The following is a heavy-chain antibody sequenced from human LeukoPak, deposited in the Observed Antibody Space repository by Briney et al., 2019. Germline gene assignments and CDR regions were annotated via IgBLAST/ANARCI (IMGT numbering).Heavy chain of an antibody. J-gene: IGHJ4*02. Sequence: ASETLSLTCAVYGGSFSGYYWSWIRQPPGKGLEWIGEINHSGSTNYNPSLKSRVTISVDTSKNQFSLKPSSVTAADTAVYYCARGVPTLDYWGQGTLVTVSS. CDR1: GGSFSGYY. D-gene: IGHD2-2*01. CDR2: INHSGST. V-gene: IGHV4-34*01. CDR3: ARGVPTLDY.